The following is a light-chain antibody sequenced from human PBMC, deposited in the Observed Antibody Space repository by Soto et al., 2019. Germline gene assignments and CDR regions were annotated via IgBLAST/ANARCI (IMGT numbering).Light chain of an antibody. CDR2: AAS. V-gene: IGKV1-39*01. Sequence: DIQMTQSPSSLSASVGDRVTITCRASQSISSYLNWYQQKPGKAPKLLIYAASSLQSGVPSRFSVSGSGTDFTLTISSLQPEDFATYYCQQTGEFTFGPGTKVDIK. J-gene: IGKJ3*01. CDR1: QSISSY. CDR3: QQTGEFT.